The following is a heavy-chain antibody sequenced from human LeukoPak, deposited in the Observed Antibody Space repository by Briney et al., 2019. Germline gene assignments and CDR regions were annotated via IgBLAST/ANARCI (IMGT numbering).Heavy chain of an antibody. CDR2: IYSGGST. J-gene: IGHJ4*02. V-gene: IGHV3-66*01. CDR3: ARGAFGGNSESFDY. CDR1: GFTVSSNY. Sequence: GGSLRLSCAASGFTVSSNYMSWVRQAPGKGLEWVSVIYSGGSTYYADSVKGRFTISRDNSKNTLYLQMISLRAEDTAVYYCARGAFGGNSESFDYWGQGTLVTVSS. D-gene: IGHD4-23*01.